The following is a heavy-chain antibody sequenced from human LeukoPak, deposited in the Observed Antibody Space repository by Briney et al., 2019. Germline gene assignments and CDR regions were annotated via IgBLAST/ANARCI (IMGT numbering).Heavy chain of an antibody. CDR3: AIEGIAAAGFDY. J-gene: IGHJ4*02. CDR1: GFTFGSYG. D-gene: IGHD6-13*01. Sequence: PGGSLRLSCAASGFTFGSYGMHWVRQAPGKGLEWVAVIWYDGSNKYYADSVKGRFTISRDNSKNTLYLQMNSLRAEDTAVYYRAIEGIAAAGFDYWGQGTLVTVSS. CDR2: IWYDGSNK. V-gene: IGHV3-33*01.